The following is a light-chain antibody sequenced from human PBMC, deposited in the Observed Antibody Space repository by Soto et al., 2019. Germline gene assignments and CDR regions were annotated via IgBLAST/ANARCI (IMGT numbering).Light chain of an antibody. Sequence: EIVLTQSPGTLCLATGERATLSCRASQSVSSSFLAWYQQKPGQAPRLLIYGASSRATGIPDRFSGSGSGTDFTLTISRLEPEDFAVYYCQQYSSSPLTFGQGTRLEIK. CDR3: QQYSSSPLT. J-gene: IGKJ5*01. V-gene: IGKV3-20*01. CDR1: QSVSSSF. CDR2: GAS.